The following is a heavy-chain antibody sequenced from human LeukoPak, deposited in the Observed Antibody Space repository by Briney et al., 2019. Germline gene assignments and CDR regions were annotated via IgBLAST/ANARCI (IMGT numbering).Heavy chain of an antibody. Sequence: PSDTLSLACTVSGGSISTYYWNWIRQPAGKGLEWIGRIYTTGITNYNPSLKSRVSVSVDTSKNQFSLKLSSVTAADTAVYYCARGKVVAGTPGQNSWDSWGQGTLVTVSS. D-gene: IGHD6-19*01. CDR2: IYTTGIT. CDR1: GGSISTYY. V-gene: IGHV4-4*07. J-gene: IGHJ4*02. CDR3: ARGKVVAGTPGQNSWDS.